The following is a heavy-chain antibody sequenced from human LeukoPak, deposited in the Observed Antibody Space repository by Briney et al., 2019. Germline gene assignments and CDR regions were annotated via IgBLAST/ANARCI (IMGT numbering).Heavy chain of an antibody. V-gene: IGHV3-33*01. CDR1: GFTFRTYG. J-gene: IGHJ3*02. CDR3: ARNDYTNYKDALDI. D-gene: IGHD4-11*01. Sequence: HPGGSLRLSCAASGFTFRTYGMHWVRQAPGTGLEWVAFIWYDGSNENYVDSVKGRFTISRDNSRNTLYLQMNSLRVEDTAVYYCARNDYTNYKDALDIWGRGTKVTVSS. CDR2: IWYDGSNE.